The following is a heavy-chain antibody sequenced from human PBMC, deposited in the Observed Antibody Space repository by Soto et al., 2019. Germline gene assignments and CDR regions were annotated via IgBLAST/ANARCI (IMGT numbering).Heavy chain of an antibody. CDR1: GDSVSSNSAA. D-gene: IGHD1-7*01. CDR3: GGTTSHYWYYMDV. V-gene: IGHV6-1*01. CDR2: TYYRTRWYY. Sequence: PSQTLSLTCVTSGDSVSSNSAAWNWIRRSPSRGLEWLGRTYYRTRWYYDYAVSVRSRITVNPDTSKNQFSLQLTSVTPEDTAVYYCGGTTSHYWYYMDVWGKGTTVTVSS. J-gene: IGHJ6*03.